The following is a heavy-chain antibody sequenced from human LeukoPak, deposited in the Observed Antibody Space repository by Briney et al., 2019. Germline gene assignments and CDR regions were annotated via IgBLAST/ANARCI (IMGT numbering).Heavy chain of an antibody. Sequence: GGSLRLSCAASGFTFSSHAMSWVRQAPGKGLEWVSGISGSGDNTYYADSVKGRFTISRDNSKNTLYVQVNSLGTEDTAAYYCAKGSYYDSSGSFYFDYWGQGTLVTVSS. CDR3: AKGSYYDSSGSFYFDY. CDR1: GFTFSSHA. CDR2: ISGSGDNT. J-gene: IGHJ4*02. V-gene: IGHV3-23*01. D-gene: IGHD3-22*01.